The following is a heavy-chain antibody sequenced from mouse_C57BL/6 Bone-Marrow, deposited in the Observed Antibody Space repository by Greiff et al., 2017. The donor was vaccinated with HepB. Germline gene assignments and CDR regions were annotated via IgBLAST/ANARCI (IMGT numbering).Heavy chain of an antibody. J-gene: IGHJ4*01. D-gene: IGHD2-4*01. V-gene: IGHV1-59*01. CDR3: ASPYDYDGDYYAMDY. Sequence: QVQLQQPGAELVRPGTSVKLSCKASGYTFTSYWMHWVKQRPGQGLEWIGVIDPSDSYTNYNQKFKGKATLTVDTSSSTAYMQRSSLTSEDSAVYYCASPYDYDGDYYAMDYWGQGTSVTVSS. CDR1: GYTFTSYW. CDR2: IDPSDSYT.